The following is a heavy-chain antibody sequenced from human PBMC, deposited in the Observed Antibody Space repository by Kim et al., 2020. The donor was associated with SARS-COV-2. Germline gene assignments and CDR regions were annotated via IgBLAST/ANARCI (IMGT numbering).Heavy chain of an antibody. J-gene: IGHJ4*02. V-gene: IGHV3-30*04. CDR1: GFTFSSYA. D-gene: IGHD5-18*01. Sequence: GGSLRLSCAASGFTFSSYAMHWVRQAPGKGLEWVAVISYDGSNKYYADSVKGRFTISRDNSKNTLYLQMNSLRAEDTAVYYCARDVRGYSYGPLGYWGQG. CDR3: ARDVRGYSYGPLGY. CDR2: ISYDGSNK.